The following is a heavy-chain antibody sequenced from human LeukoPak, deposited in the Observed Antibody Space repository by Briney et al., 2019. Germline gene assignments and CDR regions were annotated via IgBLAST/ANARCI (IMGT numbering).Heavy chain of an antibody. D-gene: IGHD2/OR15-2a*01. CDR1: GYTFTGYY. Sequence: ASVKVSCKASGYTFTGYYMHWVRQAPGQGLEWMGWINPNSGGTNYAQKFQGRVIMTRDTSTSTVYMELSSLRSEDTAVYYCARDRESSYYFDSWGQGTLVTVSS. CDR3: ARDRESSYYFDS. V-gene: IGHV1-2*02. J-gene: IGHJ4*02. CDR2: INPNSGGT.